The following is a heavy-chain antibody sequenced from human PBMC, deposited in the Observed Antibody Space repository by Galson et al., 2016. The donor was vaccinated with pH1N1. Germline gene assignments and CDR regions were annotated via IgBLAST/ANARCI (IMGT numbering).Heavy chain of an antibody. CDR1: GFSPSTSAVG. D-gene: IGHD4-17*01. J-gene: IGHJ4*02. V-gene: IGHV2-5*01. CDR2: IFWNDDR. CDR3: AHREYGDFVGSFDH. Sequence: PALVKPTQTLRLTCTLSGFSPSTSAVGVGWIRQPPRKALEWLALIFWNDDRYYRPSLKNRLTITKGTSENLVVLTMTNMDPVDTAAYYCAHREYGDFVGSFDHWGQGALVTVSS.